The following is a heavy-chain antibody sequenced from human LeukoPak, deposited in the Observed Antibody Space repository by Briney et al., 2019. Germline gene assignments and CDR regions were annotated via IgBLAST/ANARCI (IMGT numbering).Heavy chain of an antibody. CDR2: IYYSGST. CDR3: ARPYLSGSSDAFDI. V-gene: IGHV4-59*08. J-gene: IGHJ3*02. Sequence: SETLSLTCTVSGGSISSYYWSWIRQPPGKGLEWIGYIYYSGSTNYNPSLKSRVTISVDTSKNQFSLKLSSVTAADTDVYYCARPYLSGSSDAFDIWGQGTMVTVSS. CDR1: GGSISSYY. D-gene: IGHD1-26*01.